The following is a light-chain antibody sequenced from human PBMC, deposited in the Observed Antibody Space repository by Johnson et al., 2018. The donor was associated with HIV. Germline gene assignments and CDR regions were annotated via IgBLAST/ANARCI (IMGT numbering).Light chain of an antibody. CDR2: KNN. Sequence: QSVLTQPPSVSAAPGQKVTISCSGSSSTIGNNYVSWYQVLPGTAPKLLIYKNNNRPSGIPDRFSGSKSGTSATLAITVLQTGDEADYYCGTWDTSLTTGGVFGTGTKVTVL. V-gene: IGLV1-51*02. CDR3: GTWDTSLTTGGV. J-gene: IGLJ1*01. CDR1: SSTIGNNY.